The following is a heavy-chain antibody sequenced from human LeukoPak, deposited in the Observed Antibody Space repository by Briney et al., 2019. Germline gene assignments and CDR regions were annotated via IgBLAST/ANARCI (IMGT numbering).Heavy chain of an antibody. J-gene: IGHJ6*02. Sequence: GGSLRLSCAASGFTFSTYGMHWVRQAPGKGLQWVAVIWYDGSNKQYADSVKGRFTISRDNSKNTLYLQMNSLRAEDTAVYYCAKEEGWSSSPANYYYYGMDVWGQGTTVTVSS. D-gene: IGHD6-13*01. V-gene: IGHV3-33*06. CDR1: GFTFSTYG. CDR2: IWYDGSNK. CDR3: AKEEGWSSSPANYYYYGMDV.